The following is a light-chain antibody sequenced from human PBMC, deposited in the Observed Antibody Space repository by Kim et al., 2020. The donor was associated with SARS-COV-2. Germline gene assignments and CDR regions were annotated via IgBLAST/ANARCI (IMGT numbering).Light chain of an antibody. V-gene: IGLV2-14*03. CDR1: SSDVRGYNC. Sequence: QSMTISCTGTSSDVRGYNCVSWDQQHPGKAPKLMIYDVSNRPSGVSNRFSGSKSGNTASLTISGLQAEDEADYYCSSYTSSSTLHVFGTGTKVTVL. CDR3: SSYTSSSTLHV. CDR2: DVS. J-gene: IGLJ1*01.